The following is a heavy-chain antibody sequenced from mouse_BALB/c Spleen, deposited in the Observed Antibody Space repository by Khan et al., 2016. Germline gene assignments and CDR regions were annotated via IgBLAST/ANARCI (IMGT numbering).Heavy chain of an antibody. J-gene: IGHJ2*01. D-gene: IGHD1-1*01. V-gene: IGHV5-12-1*01. CDR1: GFAFSSYD. Sequence: EVELVETGGGLVKPGGSLKLSCAASGFAFSSYDMTWVRQTPEKRLEWVAYISIGGGSTYYPATVKGRFTIFRDNAKNTLYLQMSSLKSEDTAMYICASITSVEYVDYWGQGTTLTVSS. CDR3: ASITSVEYVDY. CDR2: ISIGGGST.